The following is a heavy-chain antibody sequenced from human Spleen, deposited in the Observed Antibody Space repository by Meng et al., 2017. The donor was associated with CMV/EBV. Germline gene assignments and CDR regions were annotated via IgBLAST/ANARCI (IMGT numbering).Heavy chain of an antibody. D-gene: IGHD1/OR15-1a*01. V-gene: IGHV1-69*04. CDR3: ARENSKEYNYYVMDV. J-gene: IGHJ6*02. CDR1: GGSFNIFA. Sequence: SVKVSCKASGGSFNIFAVNWVRQAPGQGLEWMGRIIPILGIANYAQKFQGRVTINADKRTSTAYMDLSTLSSEDTAVYYCARENSKEYNYYVMDVWGQGTTVTVSS. CDR2: IIPILGIA.